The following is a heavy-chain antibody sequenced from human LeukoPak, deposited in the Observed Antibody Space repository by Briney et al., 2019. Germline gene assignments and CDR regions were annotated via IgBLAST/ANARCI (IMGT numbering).Heavy chain of an antibody. CDR3: ARYYDSSGYNDAFDI. CDR1: GFTFSSYA. V-gene: IGHV3-23*01. D-gene: IGHD3-22*01. CDR2: ISGSGGST. J-gene: IGHJ3*02. Sequence: GGSLRLSCAASGFTFSSYAMSWVRQAPGKGLEWVSAISGSGGSTYYADSVKGRFTISRDNSKNTLYLQMNSLRAEDTAVYHCARYYDSSGYNDAFDIWGQGTMVTVS.